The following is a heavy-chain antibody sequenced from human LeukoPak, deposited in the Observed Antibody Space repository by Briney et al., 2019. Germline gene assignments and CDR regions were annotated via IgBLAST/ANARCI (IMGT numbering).Heavy chain of an antibody. CDR1: GGSISSYY. Sequence: SETLSLTCTVSGGSISSYYWSWIRQPAGKGLEWIGRIYTSGSTNYNPSLKSRVNMSVDTSKNQFSLKLSSVTAADTAVYYCAREAHDCSSTSCYTNAFDIWGQGTMVTVSS. V-gene: IGHV4-4*07. D-gene: IGHD2-2*02. CDR3: AREAHDCSSTSCYTNAFDI. J-gene: IGHJ3*02. CDR2: IYTSGST.